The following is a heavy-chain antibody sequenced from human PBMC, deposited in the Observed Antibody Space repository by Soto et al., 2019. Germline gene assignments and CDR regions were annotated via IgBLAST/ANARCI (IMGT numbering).Heavy chain of an antibody. Sequence: QPPGGGLEWIGYIYYIGSTNYSPSLKSRVAISLDTSKTQSSLRLSSVTAADTAFYYCARGNRDSSGDIDYWVQG. CDR3: ARGNRDSSGDIDY. V-gene: IGHV4-59*01. CDR2: IYYIGST. D-gene: IGHD6-19*01. J-gene: IGHJ4*02.